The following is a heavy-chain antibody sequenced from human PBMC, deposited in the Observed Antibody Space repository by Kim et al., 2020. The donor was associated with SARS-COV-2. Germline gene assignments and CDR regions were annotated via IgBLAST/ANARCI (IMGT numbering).Heavy chain of an antibody. V-gene: IGHV4-34*01. Sequence: SETLSLTCGVYGGSFSGYYWSWIRQPPGKGLEWIGEINQSGSTNYNPSLKSRVTISGDTSENQFSLKLNSGTAADTAVYYCARGRVKGVPAASYNWFDS. J-gene: IGHJ5*01. CDR2: INQSGST. CDR3: ARGRVKGVPAASYNWFDS. D-gene: IGHD2-2*01. CDR1: GGSFSGYY.